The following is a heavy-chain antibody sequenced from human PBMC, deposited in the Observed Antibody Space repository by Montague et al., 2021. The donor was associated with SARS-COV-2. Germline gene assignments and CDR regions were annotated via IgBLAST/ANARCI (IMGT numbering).Heavy chain of an antibody. D-gene: IGHD2-15*01. CDR1: GFTFSSYA. V-gene: IGHV3-23*01. J-gene: IGHJ5*02. CDR2: ISGSGGST. CDR3: ARHRRAPYCSGGSCYSPPGWFDP. Sequence: SLRLSCAASGFTFSSYAMSWVRQAPGKGLEWVSAISGSGGSTYYADSVKGRFTISRDNSKNTLYLQMNSLRAEDTAVYYCARHRRAPYCSGGSCYSPPGWFDPWGQGTLVTVSS.